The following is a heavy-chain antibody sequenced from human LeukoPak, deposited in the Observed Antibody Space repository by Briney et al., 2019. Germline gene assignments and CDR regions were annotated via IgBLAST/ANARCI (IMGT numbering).Heavy chain of an antibody. J-gene: IGHJ4*02. Sequence: GESLKISCKGSGYSITSYWLGWVRHLPGKGLECMWIIYPGDSDTRYSPSFQGQVSISADRSISTAYLQWSSLKASDTAMYYCARHETGPYFDYWGQGTLVTVSS. CDR3: ARHETGPYFDY. CDR2: IYPGDSDT. CDR1: GYSITSYW. V-gene: IGHV5-51*01. D-gene: IGHD1-1*01.